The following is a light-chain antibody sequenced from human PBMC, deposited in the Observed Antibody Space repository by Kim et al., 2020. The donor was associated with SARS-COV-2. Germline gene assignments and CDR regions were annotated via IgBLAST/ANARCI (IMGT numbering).Light chain of an antibody. CDR1: QDIGSY. Sequence: IQLTQSPSSLSASVGDRVTITCRASQDIGSYLAWYQQKPGKAPKLLIYATTTLLSGVPSRFSGSGSATHFTLTISSLQPEDFATYYCQQINSDPELTFGQGTRLEIK. J-gene: IGKJ5*01. V-gene: IGKV1-9*01. CDR2: ATT. CDR3: QQINSDPELT.